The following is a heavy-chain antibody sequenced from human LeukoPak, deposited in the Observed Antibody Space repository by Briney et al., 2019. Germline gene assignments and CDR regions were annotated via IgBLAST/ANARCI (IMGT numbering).Heavy chain of an antibody. V-gene: IGHV3-21*01. CDR3: ARTVDTAMAVTFDY. J-gene: IGHJ4*02. CDR2: ISSGSTYI. Sequence: GGSLRLSCAASGFTFSIYNINWVRQAPGKGLEWVSSISSGSTYIYYADSVKGRFTISRDNAKNSLSLQMNSLRAEDTAVYHCARTVDTAMAVTFDYWGQGSLVTVSS. CDR1: GFTFSIYN. D-gene: IGHD5-18*01.